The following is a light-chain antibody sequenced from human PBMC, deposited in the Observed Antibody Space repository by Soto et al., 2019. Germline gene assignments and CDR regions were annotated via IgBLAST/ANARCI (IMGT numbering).Light chain of an antibody. CDR1: SSNIGSNY. Sequence: QSVLTQPPSASGTPGQRVTISCSGSSSNIGSNYVYWYQQLPGTAPKLLIYRNNQRPSGVPDRFSGAKSGTSASLAISGLRSEDDADYYCEAWDDSLSGVVFGGGTKLTVL. CDR2: RNN. V-gene: IGLV1-47*01. CDR3: EAWDDSLSGVV. J-gene: IGLJ2*01.